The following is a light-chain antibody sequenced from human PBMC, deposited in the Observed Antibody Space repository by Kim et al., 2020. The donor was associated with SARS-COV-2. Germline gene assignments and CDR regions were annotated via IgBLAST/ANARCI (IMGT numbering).Light chain of an antibody. V-gene: IGLV3-1*01. CDR1: KLGDKF. CDR2: QDS. Sequence: VARGQTASITCSGDKLGDKFACWYQQKPGQSPVLVIYQDSKRPSGIPERFSGSNSGNTATLTISGTQAMDEADYYCQAWDSSTAAVFGGGTQLTVL. CDR3: QAWDSSTAAV. J-gene: IGLJ2*01.